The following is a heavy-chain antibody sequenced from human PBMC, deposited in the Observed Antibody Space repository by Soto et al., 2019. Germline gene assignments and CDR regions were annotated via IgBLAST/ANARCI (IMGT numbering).Heavy chain of an antibody. Sequence: PGGSLRLSCAASGFTFSSYAMHWVRQAPGKGLEYVSAISSNGGSTCYADSVKGRFTISRDNSKNTLYLQMGSLRAEDMAVYYCARDRAGIAAAGDFDYWGQGTLVTVSS. V-gene: IGHV3-64*02. J-gene: IGHJ4*02. CDR1: GFTFSSYA. D-gene: IGHD6-13*01. CDR3: ARDRAGIAAAGDFDY. CDR2: ISSNGGST.